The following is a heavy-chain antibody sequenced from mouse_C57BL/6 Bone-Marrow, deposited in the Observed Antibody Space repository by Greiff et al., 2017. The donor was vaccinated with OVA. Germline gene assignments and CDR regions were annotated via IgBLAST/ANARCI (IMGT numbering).Heavy chain of an antibody. V-gene: IGHV14-3*01. J-gene: IGHJ3*01. D-gene: IGHD1-1*01. CDR1: GFNIKNTY. Sequence: VQLQQSVAELVRPGASVKLSCTASGFNIKNTYMHWVKQRPEQGLEWIGRIDPANGNTKYAPKFQGKATITADTSSNTAYLKLSSLTSEDTAIYYCASDYYGSSPWFAYWGQGTLVTVSA. CDR3: ASDYYGSSPWFAY. CDR2: IDPANGNT.